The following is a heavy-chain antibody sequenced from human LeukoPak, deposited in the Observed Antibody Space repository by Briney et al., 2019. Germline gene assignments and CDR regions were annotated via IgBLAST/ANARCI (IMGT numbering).Heavy chain of an antibody. J-gene: IGHJ3*02. CDR2: IRSDGSYK. CDR3: ATDRPNYYESSGPLEGDALDI. V-gene: IGHV3-30*02. Sequence: GGSLRLSCAASGFSFGSYAMHWVRQAPDKGREWVAIIRSDGSYKDYLESVEGRFTISRDNSKSMVYLEMNPLRTEDTAMYYCATDRPNYYESSGPLEGDALDIWGQGTMVIVSS. CDR1: GFSFGSYA. D-gene: IGHD3-22*01.